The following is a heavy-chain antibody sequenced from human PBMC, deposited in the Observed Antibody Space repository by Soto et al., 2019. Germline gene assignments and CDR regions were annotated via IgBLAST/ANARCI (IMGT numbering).Heavy chain of an antibody. CDR2: VSGRGGST. J-gene: IGHJ4*02. Sequence: EVQLLESGGGLVQPGGSLRLSCAASGFTFNNNAMSWVRQAPGKGLDWVSAVSGRGGSTDYADSVKGRFTMSRDNSMDTVFLQMNSLRAEDTAVYYCAKGVRYCSGGPCHYFGYWGQGTLVPVSS. V-gene: IGHV3-23*01. D-gene: IGHD2-15*01. CDR1: GFTFNNNA. CDR3: AKGVRYCSGGPCHYFGY.